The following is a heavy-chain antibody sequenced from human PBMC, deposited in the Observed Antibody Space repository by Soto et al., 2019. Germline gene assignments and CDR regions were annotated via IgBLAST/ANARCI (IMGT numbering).Heavy chain of an antibody. J-gene: IGHJ6*02. V-gene: IGHV1-69*12. CDR2: VFPIFGTA. CDR1: GGTFSSYA. Sequence: QVQLVQSGAEVKKPGSSVKVSCKASGGTFSSYAISWVRQAPGQGLEWMGGVFPIFGTANYAQKFQGRVTITADESTSTAYMDLSSLRFEDTAAYYCAVNVDGAMATWSSYGMDVWGQGTTVTVSS. D-gene: IGHD5-18*01. CDR3: AVNVDGAMATWSSYGMDV.